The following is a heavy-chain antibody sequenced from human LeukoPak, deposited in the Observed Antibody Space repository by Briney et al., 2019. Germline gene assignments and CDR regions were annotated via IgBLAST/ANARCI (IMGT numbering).Heavy chain of an antibody. D-gene: IGHD2-2*01. CDR3: ARSPPLLLIVVVPATTMDV. CDR2: ISAYNGNT. Sequence: GASVKVSCKASGYTFTSYGISWVRQAPGQGLEWMGWISAYNGNTNYAQKLQGRVTMTTDTSTSTAYMELRSLRSDDTAVYYCARSPPLLLIVVVPATTMDVWGKGTTVTVSS. J-gene: IGHJ6*03. CDR1: GYTFTSYG. V-gene: IGHV1-18*01.